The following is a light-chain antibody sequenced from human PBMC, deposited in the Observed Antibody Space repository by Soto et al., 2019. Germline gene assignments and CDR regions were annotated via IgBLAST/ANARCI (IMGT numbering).Light chain of an antibody. V-gene: IGLV2-14*01. CDR1: SSDVGNYKY. J-gene: IGLJ1*01. CDR3: FSYTSSGTYV. Sequence: QSVVTQPTSLFGSPGQSITISCTGNSSDVGNYKYVSWYQQHPGKAPKLMIYEVSNRPSGVSNRFSGSKSGNTASLTISGLQAEDETDYYCFSYTSSGTYVFGTGTKVTVL. CDR2: EVS.